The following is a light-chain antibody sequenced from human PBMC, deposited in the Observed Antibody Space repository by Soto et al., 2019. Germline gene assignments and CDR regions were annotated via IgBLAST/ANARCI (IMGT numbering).Light chain of an antibody. Sequence: IVLTQSPGTLSSSPGERATLSCRASQSVSSSPLAWYQQKPGQAPRLLIYGASSRGTGIPDRFSGSGSGTDFTLTISRLGPEDFAVYFCQQYGDSPMYTFGQGTKLEI. V-gene: IGKV3-20*01. CDR2: GAS. CDR1: QSVSSSP. J-gene: IGKJ2*01. CDR3: QQYGDSPMYT.